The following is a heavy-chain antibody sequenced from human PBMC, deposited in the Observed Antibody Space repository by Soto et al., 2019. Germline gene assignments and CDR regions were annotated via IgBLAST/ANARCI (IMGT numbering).Heavy chain of an antibody. D-gene: IGHD3-10*01. CDR1: GFTFDNDA. V-gene: IGHV3-23*01. CDR2: ISGSGGTT. CDR3: VKVFFGSSG. J-gene: IGHJ4*02. Sequence: EVQLLESGGGLVQPGGSLRLSCAASGFTFDNDAMSWVRQAPGKGLGWVSAISGSGGTTYYAASVKGRFTISRDNSNNTVYMQMNSLRAEDTDVYYCVKVFFGSSGWGQGTVVTVSS.